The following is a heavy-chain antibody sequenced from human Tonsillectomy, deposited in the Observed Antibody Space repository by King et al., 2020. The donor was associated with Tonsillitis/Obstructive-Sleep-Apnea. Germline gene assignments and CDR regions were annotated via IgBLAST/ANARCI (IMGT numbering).Heavy chain of an antibody. CDR3: ARGIYDSSGYYPIHFDY. Sequence: VQLVESGGGLVKPGGSLRLSCAASGFTFSDYYMSWIRQAPGKGLEWVSSLRSISSYTNYADSVKVRFTISRDNAKNSQYLKMNSLRAEDTAVYYCARGIYDSSGYYPIHFDYWGQGTLVTVSS. CDR1: GFTFSDYY. CDR2: LRSISSYT. D-gene: IGHD3-22*01. J-gene: IGHJ4*02. V-gene: IGHV3-11*05.